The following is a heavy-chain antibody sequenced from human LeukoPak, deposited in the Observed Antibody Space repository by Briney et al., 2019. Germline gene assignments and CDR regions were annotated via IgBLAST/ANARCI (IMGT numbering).Heavy chain of an antibody. CDR1: GFTVSSNY. V-gene: IGHV3-53*01. CDR3: ARDVRYCSGGSCSS. J-gene: IGHJ4*02. D-gene: IGHD2-15*01. Sequence: GRSLRLSCAASGFTVSSNYMSWVRQAPGKGLEWVSVIYNSGGTYYADSVKGRFTISRDNSKNTLYLQMNSLRAEDTAVYYCARDVRYCSGGSCSSWGPGTLVTVSS. CDR2: IYNSGGT.